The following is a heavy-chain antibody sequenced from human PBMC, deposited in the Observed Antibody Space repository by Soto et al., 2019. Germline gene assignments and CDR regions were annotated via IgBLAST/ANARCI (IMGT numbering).Heavy chain of an antibody. V-gene: IGHV3-30-3*01. CDR2: ISYDGSNK. J-gene: IGHJ4*02. D-gene: IGHD3-10*01. CDR3: ARGGNLWFGEPFDY. Sequence: QVQLVESGGGVVQPGRSLRLSCAASGFTFSSYAMHWVRQAPGKGLEWVAVISYDGSNKYYADSVKGRFTISRDNSKNTQYLQMNSLRAEDTALYYCARGGNLWFGEPFDYWGQGTLVTVSS. CDR1: GFTFSSYA.